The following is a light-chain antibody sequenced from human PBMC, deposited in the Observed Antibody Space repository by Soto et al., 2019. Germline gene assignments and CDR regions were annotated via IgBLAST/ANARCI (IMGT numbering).Light chain of an antibody. Sequence: EIVLTQSPGTLSLSPVERATLSGKTSQSRGSSFLAWYQHKPGQAPRLLIYASSNRATGIPDRFSGSASGTDFTLTINRLEPEDFAVYYCQLYGISPHFGQGTRLEI. CDR1: QSRGSSF. V-gene: IGKV3-20*01. CDR3: QLYGISPH. CDR2: ASS. J-gene: IGKJ5*01.